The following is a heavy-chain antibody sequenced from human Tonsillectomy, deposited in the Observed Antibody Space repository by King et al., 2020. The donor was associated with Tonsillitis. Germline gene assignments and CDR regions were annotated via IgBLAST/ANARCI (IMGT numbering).Heavy chain of an antibody. CDR2: INAGNGNT. CDR1: GYIFTSFA. V-gene: IGHV1-3*01. D-gene: IGHD1-26*01. J-gene: IGHJ5*02. Sequence: QLVQSGAEVKKPGASVKVSCKASGYIFTSFAMHWVRQAPGQRLEWMGWINAGNGNTKYSQKFQGRVTITGDTSASTAYMELSSLRSEDTAVYYCARSGIVGATTFDPWGQGTLVIVSS. CDR3: ARSGIVGATTFDP.